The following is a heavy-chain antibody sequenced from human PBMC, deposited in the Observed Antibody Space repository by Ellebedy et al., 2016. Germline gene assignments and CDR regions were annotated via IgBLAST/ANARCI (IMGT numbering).Heavy chain of an antibody. Sequence: GESLKISCAGSGFSFRNSWMTWVRQAPGKGLAWVASIKQDGSQKDYADSVKGRFTISRDNAKGSLYLEMTRLRVEDTAAYYCGAGDGWLSDYWGQGTLVTVSS. D-gene: IGHD5-24*01. V-gene: IGHV3-7*01. J-gene: IGHJ4*02. CDR3: GAGDGWLSDY. CDR1: GFSFRNSW. CDR2: IKQDGSQK.